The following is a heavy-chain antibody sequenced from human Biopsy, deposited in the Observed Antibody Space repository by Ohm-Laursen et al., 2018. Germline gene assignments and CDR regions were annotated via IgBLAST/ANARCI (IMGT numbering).Heavy chain of an antibody. V-gene: IGHV4-59*01. CDR3: ARTPRDSFWSGSYKRGLWFDP. Sequence: SETLSLTCIVSGGSIISYYWTWIRQPPGNGLEWIGHVYNGGITNYNPSLKSRVTISKDTSKNQFSLQVNSVTAADTAVYYCARTPRDSFWSGSYKRGLWFDPWGQGTLVIVSS. D-gene: IGHD3-3*01. CDR1: GGSIISYY. CDR2: VYNGGIT. J-gene: IGHJ5*02.